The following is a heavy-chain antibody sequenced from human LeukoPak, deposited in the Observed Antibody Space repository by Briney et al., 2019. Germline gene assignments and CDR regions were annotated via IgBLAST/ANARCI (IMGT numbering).Heavy chain of an antibody. J-gene: IGHJ4*02. Sequence: GGSLRLSCAASGFTFNNYALSWVRQAPRKGLEWVSTISGSGGNTYYADSVKGRFTISRDISKNTLYLQMNSLRVEDTAVYYCAKGPKLGDGYHCDYWGQGTLVTVSS. V-gene: IGHV3-23*01. D-gene: IGHD5-24*01. CDR2: ISGSGGNT. CDR1: GFTFNNYA. CDR3: AKGPKLGDGYHCDY.